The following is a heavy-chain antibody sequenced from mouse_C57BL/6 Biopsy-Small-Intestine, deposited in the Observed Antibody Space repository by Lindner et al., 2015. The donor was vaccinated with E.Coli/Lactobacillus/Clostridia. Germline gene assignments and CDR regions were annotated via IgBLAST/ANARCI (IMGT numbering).Heavy chain of an antibody. V-gene: IGHV1-82*01. Sequence: VQLQESGPELVKPGASVKISCRASGYAFSNSWMNWMIQRPGKGLEWIGRIYPGNGNTNYNGKFKGKATLTADKSSNTAYMQLSSLTSEDSAVYFCAREGNGGDYWGQGTTLTVSS. J-gene: IGHJ2*01. CDR1: GYAFSNSW. CDR3: AREGNGGDY. D-gene: IGHD2-1*01. CDR2: IYPGNGNT.